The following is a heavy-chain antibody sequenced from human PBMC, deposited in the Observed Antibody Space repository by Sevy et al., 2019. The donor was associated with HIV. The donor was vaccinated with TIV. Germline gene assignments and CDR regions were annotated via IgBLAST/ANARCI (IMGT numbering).Heavy chain of an antibody. V-gene: IGHV4-34*01. CDR1: GGSFSGYY. CDR2: INHSGST. Sequence: GSLRLSCAVYGGSFSGYYWSWIRQPPGKGLEWIGEINHSGSTNYNPSLKSRVTISVDTSKNQFSLKLSSVTAADTAVYYCARAVYYGMDVWGQGTTVTVSS. J-gene: IGHJ6*02. CDR3: ARAVYYGMDV.